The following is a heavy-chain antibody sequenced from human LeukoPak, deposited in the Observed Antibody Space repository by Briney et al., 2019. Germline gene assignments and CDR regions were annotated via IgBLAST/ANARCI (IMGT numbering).Heavy chain of an antibody. CDR2: IYSSGST. J-gene: IGHJ6*04. CDR1: GGSISSYY. CDR3: ASFPGPRTVDV. V-gene: IGHV4-4*07. Sequence: SETLSLTCTVSGGSISSYYWSWIRQPAGRGLEWIGRIYSSGSTNYNPSLNSRVTMSVDTSKNQFSLKLSSVTAADTAVYYCASFPGPRTVDVWGKGTTVTVSS.